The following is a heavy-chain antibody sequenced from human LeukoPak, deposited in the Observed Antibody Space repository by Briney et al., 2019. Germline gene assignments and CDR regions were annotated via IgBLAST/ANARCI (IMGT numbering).Heavy chain of an antibody. CDR1: GYTFTTYA. V-gene: IGHV1-18*01. D-gene: IGHD3/OR15-3a*01. CDR2: ISAYNGNT. J-gene: IGHJ4*02. Sequence: ASVKVSCKASGYTFTTYAITWVRQAPGQGLEWMGWISAYNGNTNYAQKLQGRVTMTRDTSTSTVYMELSSLRSDDTAVYYCAGGDWGPFDYWGQGTLVTVSS. CDR3: AGGDWGPFDY.